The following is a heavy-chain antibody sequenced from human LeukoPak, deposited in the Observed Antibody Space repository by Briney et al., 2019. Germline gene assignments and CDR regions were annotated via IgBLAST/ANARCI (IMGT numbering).Heavy chain of an antibody. D-gene: IGHD3-10*01. CDR3: ARDRTYYYGSGSYSFPTDY. CDR2: INHSGST. J-gene: IGHJ4*02. V-gene: IGHV4-34*01. CDR1: GGSFSGYY. Sequence: SETLSLTCAVYGGSFSGYYWSWIRQPPGKGLEWIGEINHSGSTNYNPSLKSRVTISVDTSKNQFSLKLSSVTAADTAVYYCARDRTYYYGSGSYSFPTDYWGQGTLVTVSS.